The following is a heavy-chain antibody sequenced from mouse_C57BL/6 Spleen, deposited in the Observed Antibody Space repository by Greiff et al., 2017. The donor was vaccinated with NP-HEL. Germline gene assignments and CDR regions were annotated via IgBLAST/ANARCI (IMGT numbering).Heavy chain of an antibody. Sequence: QVHVKQSGAELVKPGASVKISCKASGYAFSSYWMNWVKQRPGKGLEWIGQIYPGDGDTNYNGKFKGKATLTADKSSSTAYMQLSSLTSEDSAVYFCARWYGGNYAFAYWGQGTLVTVSA. J-gene: IGHJ3*01. CDR2: IYPGDGDT. D-gene: IGHD2-1*01. CDR3: ARWYGGNYAFAY. CDR1: GYAFSSYW. V-gene: IGHV1-80*01.